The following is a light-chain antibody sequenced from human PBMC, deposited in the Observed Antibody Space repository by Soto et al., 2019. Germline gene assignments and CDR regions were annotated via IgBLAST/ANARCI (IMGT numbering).Light chain of an antibody. J-gene: IGKJ4*01. CDR2: DAS. Sequence: EIVLTQSPAALSLSPGERATRSCRASQSVSSYLAWYQQKPGQAPRLLIYDASNRATGIPARFSGSGSGTDFTLTISSLEPEDFAVYYCQQYNNWPLTFGGGTTVDIK. CDR3: QQYNNWPLT. V-gene: IGKV3-11*01. CDR1: QSVSSY.